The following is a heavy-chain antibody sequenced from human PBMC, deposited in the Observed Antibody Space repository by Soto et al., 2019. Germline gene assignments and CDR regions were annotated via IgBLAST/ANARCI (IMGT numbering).Heavy chain of an antibody. CDR2: IYHTGTT. J-gene: IGHJ1*01. V-gene: IGHV4-38-2*01. CDR1: GEANISVHH. D-gene: IGHD3-10*01. CDR3: ARKANVDYYQH. Sequence: PSETVCLNCAVYGEANISVHHWAWIRQPPGRGLEWTASIYHTGTTYYTPSLRSRVTISVETSKNQFSLRLSSVTAADSAGYYCARKANVDYYQHFGQGTLVTVS.